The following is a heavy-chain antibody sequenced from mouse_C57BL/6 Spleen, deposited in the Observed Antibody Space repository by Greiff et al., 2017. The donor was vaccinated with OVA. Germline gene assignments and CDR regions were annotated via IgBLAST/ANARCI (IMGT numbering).Heavy chain of an antibody. CDR1: GFSLTSYG. CDR2: IWSGGST. V-gene: IGHV2-2*01. D-gene: IGHD2-4*01. J-gene: IGHJ4*01. Sequence: QVQLKQSGPGLVQPSQSLSITCTVSGFSLTSYGVHWVRQSPGKGLEWLGVIWSGGSTDYNAAFISRLSISKDNSKSQVFFKMNNLQADDTAIYYCARNPSTMITTPYYAMDYWGQGTSVTVSS. CDR3: ARNPSTMITTPYYAMDY.